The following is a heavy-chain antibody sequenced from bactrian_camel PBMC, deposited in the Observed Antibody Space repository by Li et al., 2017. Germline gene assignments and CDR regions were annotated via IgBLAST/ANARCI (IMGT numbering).Heavy chain of an antibody. CDR2: VGSDGIT. V-gene: IGHV3S67*01. J-gene: IGHJ6*01. Sequence: VQLVESGGGLVQPGGSLRLSCAASGFTFSSYGMGWVRQAPGKEREGVAGVGSDGITSYADFVKGRFTISQDNAKNTLYLLMNSLKPEDTATYYCAARSVGWCSLYEHRLGKRAYTPGGYFNTWGQGTQVTVS. CDR3: AARSVGWCSLYEHRLGKRAYTPGGYFNT. CDR1: GFTFSSYG. D-gene: IGHD5*01.